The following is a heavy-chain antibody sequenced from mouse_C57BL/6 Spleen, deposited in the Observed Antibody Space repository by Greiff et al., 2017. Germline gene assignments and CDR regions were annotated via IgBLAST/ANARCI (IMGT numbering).Heavy chain of an antibody. CDR3: ARGGDEDFDY. D-gene: IGHD3-3*01. J-gene: IGHJ2*01. V-gene: IGHV1-80*01. CDR2: IYPGDGDT. CDR1: GSAFSSYW. Sequence: QVQLQQSGAELVKPGASVKISCKASGSAFSSYWMNWVKQRPGKGLEWIGQIYPGDGDTNYNGKFKGKATLTADKSSSTAYMQLRSLTSEDSAVYFCARGGDEDFDYWGQGTTLTVSS.